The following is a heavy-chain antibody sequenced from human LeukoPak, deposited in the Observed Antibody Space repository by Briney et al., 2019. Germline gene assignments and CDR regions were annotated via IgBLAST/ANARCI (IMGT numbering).Heavy chain of an antibody. CDR1: GGSFSGYY. V-gene: IGHV4-34*01. Sequence: PSETLSLTCAVYGGSFSGYYWSWIRQPPGKGLEWIGEINHSGSTNYNPSLKSRVTMSVDTSKNQFSLKLSSVTAADTAVYYCARDEWATYYYGSGSTTRYYYYGMDVWGQGTTVTVSS. CDR2: INHSGST. D-gene: IGHD3-10*01. CDR3: ARDEWATYYYGSGSTTRYYYYGMDV. J-gene: IGHJ6*02.